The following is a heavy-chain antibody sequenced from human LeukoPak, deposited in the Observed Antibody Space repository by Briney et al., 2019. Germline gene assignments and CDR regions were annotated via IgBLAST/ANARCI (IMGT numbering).Heavy chain of an antibody. J-gene: IGHJ4*02. D-gene: IGHD2-21*02. CDR3: ARSHCGGDCYLFDY. CDR1: GGSFSGHY. CDR2: INHSGST. Sequence: SETLSLTCAVYGGSFSGHYWSWIRQPPEKGLEWIGEINHSGSTNYNPSLESRVTISVDTSKNHFSLKLSSVTAADTAVYYCARSHCGGDCYLFDYWGQGTLVTVSS. V-gene: IGHV4-34*01.